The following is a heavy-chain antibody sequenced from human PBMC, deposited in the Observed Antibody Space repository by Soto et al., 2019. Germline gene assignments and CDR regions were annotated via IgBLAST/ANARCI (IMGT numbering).Heavy chain of an antibody. CDR2: TYHIGST. Sequence: SETLSLTYTVSGDYISNYHCNWIRQPPGKGLEWIAYTYHIGSTNYNPSLKSRVTMSLDTSKSQFSLKLSSVTAADTAVYYCAGSFSVAGHFDFWGQGTLVTVSS. CDR1: GDYISNYH. D-gene: IGHD6-19*01. V-gene: IGHV4-59*08. CDR3: AGSFSVAGHFDF. J-gene: IGHJ4*02.